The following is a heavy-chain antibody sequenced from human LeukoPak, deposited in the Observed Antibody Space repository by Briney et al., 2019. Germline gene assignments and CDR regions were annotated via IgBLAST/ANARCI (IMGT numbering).Heavy chain of an antibody. D-gene: IGHD3-22*01. CDR1: GYTFTGYY. V-gene: IGHV1-2*02. Sequence: ASVKVSCKASGYTFTGYYMHWVRQAPGQGLEWMGWINPNSGGTNYAQKFQGRVTMTRDTSISTAYMELSRLRSDDTAVYYCARAQIRGYYDSSGYAPLDYWGQGTLVTVSS. J-gene: IGHJ4*02. CDR2: INPNSGGT. CDR3: ARAQIRGYYDSSGYAPLDY.